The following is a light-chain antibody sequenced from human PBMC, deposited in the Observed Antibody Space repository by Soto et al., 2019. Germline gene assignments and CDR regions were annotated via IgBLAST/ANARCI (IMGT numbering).Light chain of an antibody. V-gene: IGKV3-20*01. CDR3: QQYARPPFA. CDR1: QRISNSY. CDR2: DAS. J-gene: IGKJ2*01. Sequence: EIVLTQSPGTLSLPPGERATLSCRASQRISNSYLAWYQQKPGQAPRLLLYDASSRATVIPDRVSGSGSGTDFTLTISRLEPEDFAVYYCQQYARPPFAFGQGTKVEIK.